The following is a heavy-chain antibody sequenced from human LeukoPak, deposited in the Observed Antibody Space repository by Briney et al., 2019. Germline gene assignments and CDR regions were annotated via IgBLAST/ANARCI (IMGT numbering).Heavy chain of an antibody. CDR1: GGSISSGSYY. CDR3: ARDYYYDSSGYDAFDI. D-gene: IGHD3-22*01. Sequence: SQTLSLTCTVSGGSISSGSYYWSWIRQPAGKGLEWIGRIHTSGSTNYNPCLKSRVTISVDTSKNQFSLKLSSVTAADTALYYCARDYYYDSSGYDAFDIWGQGTMVTVSS. J-gene: IGHJ3*02. CDR2: IHTSGST. V-gene: IGHV4-61*02.